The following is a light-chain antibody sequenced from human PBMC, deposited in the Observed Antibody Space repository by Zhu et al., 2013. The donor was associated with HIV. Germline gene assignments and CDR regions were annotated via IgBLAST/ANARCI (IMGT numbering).Light chain of an antibody. CDR2: WAS. J-gene: IGKJ5*01. CDR1: QTLSYTSKNKNC. CDR3: QQYYSTPHT. V-gene: IGKV4-1*01. Sequence: EIVMTQSPDSLAVSLGERATINCKSSQTLSYTSKNKNCLSWYQHKPGQPPKLLIYWASTRESGVPGRFSASGSGTDFTLTIDSLQAEDVAVYYCQQYYSTPHTFGQGTRLEIK.